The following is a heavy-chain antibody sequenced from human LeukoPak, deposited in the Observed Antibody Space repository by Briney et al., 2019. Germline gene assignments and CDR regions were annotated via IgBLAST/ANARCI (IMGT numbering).Heavy chain of an antibody. Sequence: GGSLRLSCAASGFTFSNARMSWVRQAPGKGLEWVGRIKSKTDGGTTDYAAPVKGRFTISRDDSKNTLYLQMNSLKTEDTAVYYCTTVGYSSSLHDAFDIWGQGTMVTVSS. CDR1: GFTFSNAR. V-gene: IGHV3-15*01. D-gene: IGHD6-13*01. CDR3: TTVGYSSSLHDAFDI. CDR2: IKSKTDGGTT. J-gene: IGHJ3*02.